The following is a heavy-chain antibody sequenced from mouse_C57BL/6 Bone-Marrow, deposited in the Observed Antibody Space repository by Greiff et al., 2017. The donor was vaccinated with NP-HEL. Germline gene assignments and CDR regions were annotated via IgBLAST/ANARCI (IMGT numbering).Heavy chain of an antibody. D-gene: IGHD2-4*01. V-gene: IGHV1-55*01. J-gene: IGHJ3*01. CDR2: IYPGSGST. CDR1: GYTFTSYW. Sequence: VQLQESGAELVKPGASVKMSCKASGYTFTSYWITWVKQRPGQGLEWIGDIYPGSGSTNYNEKFKSKATLTVDTSSSTAYMQLSSLTSEDSAVYYCATHDYDVGWFAYWGQGTLVTVSA. CDR3: ATHDYDVGWFAY.